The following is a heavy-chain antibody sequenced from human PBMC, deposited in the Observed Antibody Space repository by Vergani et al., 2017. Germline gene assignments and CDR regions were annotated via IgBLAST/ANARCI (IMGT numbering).Heavy chain of an antibody. CDR2: IYYSGST. CDR1: GGSISSYY. CDR3: ARASWAVAGGGKYNWFDP. D-gene: IGHD6-19*01. V-gene: IGHV4-59*12. J-gene: IGHJ5*02. Sequence: QVQLQESGPGLVKPSETLSLTCTVSGGSISSYYWSWIRQPPVKGLEWIGYIYYSGSTNYNPSLKSRVTIAVDTSKNQFSLKLSSVTAADTAVYYCARASWAVAGGGKYNWFDPWGQGTLVTVSS.